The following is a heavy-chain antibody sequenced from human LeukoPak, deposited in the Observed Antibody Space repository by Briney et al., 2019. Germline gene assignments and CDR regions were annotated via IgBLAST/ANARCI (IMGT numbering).Heavy chain of an antibody. J-gene: IGHJ5*02. CDR1: GFTFCTYA. CDR2: ISYDGRSK. CDR3: ARDKQLVRGWFDP. Sequence: GGSLRLSCAASGFTFCTYALHWVRQAPGKGLEWVAVISYDGRSKYYGDSVKGRFTISRDISENRLYLQMNSLRADDTAVYYCARDKQLVRGWFDPWGQGTLVTVSS. D-gene: IGHD6-6*01. V-gene: IGHV3-30*04.